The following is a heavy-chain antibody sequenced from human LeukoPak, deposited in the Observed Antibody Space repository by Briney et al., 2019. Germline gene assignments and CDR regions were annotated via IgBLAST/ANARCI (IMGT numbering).Heavy chain of an antibody. CDR1: GYTFTSYG. CDR3: AREIQKFPMQ. J-gene: IGHJ4*02. CDR2: IGPYNGNT. V-gene: IGHV1-18*01. Sequence: ASVKVSCKASGYTFTSYGISWVRQAPGQGLEWMGWIGPYNGNTNYAQKLQGRVTMTTDTSTSTAYMELRSLRSEDTAVYYCAREIQKFPMQWGQGTLVTVSS. D-gene: IGHD5-18*01.